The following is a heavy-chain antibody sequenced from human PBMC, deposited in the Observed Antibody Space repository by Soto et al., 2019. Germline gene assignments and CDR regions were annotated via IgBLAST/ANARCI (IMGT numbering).Heavy chain of an antibody. D-gene: IGHD3-3*01. V-gene: IGHV1-58*01. CDR1: GFTFTSSA. Sequence: QMQLVQSGPEVKKPGTSEKVSCKASGFTFTSSAVQWVRQARGQRLEWIGWIVVGSGNTNYAQKFQERVTITRDMSTSTAYMELSSLRSEDTAVYYCVAGPYYDFWSGYEDYWGQGTLVTVSS. J-gene: IGHJ4*02. CDR3: VAGPYYDFWSGYEDY. CDR2: IVVGSGNT.